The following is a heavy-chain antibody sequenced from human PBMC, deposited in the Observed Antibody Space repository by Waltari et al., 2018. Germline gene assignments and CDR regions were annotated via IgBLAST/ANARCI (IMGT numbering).Heavy chain of an antibody. V-gene: IGHV4-59*01. CDR3: ARGIEYSSSGGWFDP. CDR2: IYYSGST. D-gene: IGHD6-6*01. Sequence: QVQLQESGPGLVKPSETLSLTCTVPGGSISSYYWRWIRQPPGKGLEWIGYIYYSGSTNYNPSLKSRVTISVDTSKNQFSLKLSSVTAADTAVYYCARGIEYSSSGGWFDPWGQGTLVTVSS. J-gene: IGHJ5*02. CDR1: GGSISSYY.